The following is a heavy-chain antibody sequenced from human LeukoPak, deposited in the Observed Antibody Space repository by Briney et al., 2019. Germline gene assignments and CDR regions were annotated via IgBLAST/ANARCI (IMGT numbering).Heavy chain of an antibody. CDR1: GFEFNIYG. CDR2: ISGRGDST. CDR3: AKDDSALWFGELSHYFNW. J-gene: IGHJ4*02. Sequence: GGSLRLSCAASGFEFNIYGMNWVRQAPGKGLEWVSGISGRGDSTSYADSVKGRFIISRDISKNTLYLQMNSLRVDDTAVYYCAKDDSALWFGELSHYFNWWGQGTLVTVSS. V-gene: IGHV3-23*01. D-gene: IGHD3-10*01.